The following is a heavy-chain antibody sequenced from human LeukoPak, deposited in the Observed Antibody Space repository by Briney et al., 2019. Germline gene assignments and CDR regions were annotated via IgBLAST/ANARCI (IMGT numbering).Heavy chain of an antibody. CDR2: ISYDGSNK. D-gene: IGHD6-19*01. CDR1: GFTFSSYA. J-gene: IGHJ4*02. CDR3: ARDTGGSSGWYYFDY. V-gene: IGHV3-30-3*01. Sequence: PGRSLRLSCTASGFTFSSYAMHWVRQAPSKGLEWVAVISYDGSNKYYADSVKGRFTISRENSKNTMYLKMNSLRAEDTAVYSCARDTGGSSGWYYFDYWGQGTLVTVSS.